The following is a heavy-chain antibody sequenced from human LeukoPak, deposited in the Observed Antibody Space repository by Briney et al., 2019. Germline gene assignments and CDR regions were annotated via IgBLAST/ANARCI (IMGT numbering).Heavy chain of an antibody. CDR3: AKDRFPNDGSWDFDY. CDR2: ITGNGGST. CDR1: GFTFNNYA. Sequence: TGGSLRLSCAASGFTFNNYAMSWVRQAPGKRLEWVSAITGNGGSTFYADSVKGRFTVSRDNSKNTLYLQVNSLRAEDTAVYYCAKDRFPNDGSWDFDYWGQGTLVTVSS. V-gene: IGHV3-23*01. J-gene: IGHJ4*02. D-gene: IGHD6-13*01.